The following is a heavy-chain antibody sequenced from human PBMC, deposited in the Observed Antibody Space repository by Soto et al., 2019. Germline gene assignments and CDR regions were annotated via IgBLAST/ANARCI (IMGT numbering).Heavy chain of an antibody. J-gene: IGHJ4*02. D-gene: IGHD6-13*01. CDR1: GGSISSSSSY. Sequence: SESLSLTCTVSGGSISSSSSYWGWIRQPPGKGLEWIGTIYSGSTYYNPSLKSRVTISVDTSKNQFSLKLSSVAAADTAIYFCATTRGIAVGGSFDYWGQGTLVTVSS. CDR2: IYSGST. CDR3: ATTRGIAVGGSFDY. V-gene: IGHV4-39*01.